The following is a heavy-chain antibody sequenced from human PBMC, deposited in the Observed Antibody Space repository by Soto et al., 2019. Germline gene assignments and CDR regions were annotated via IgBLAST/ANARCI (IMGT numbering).Heavy chain of an antibody. CDR3: AKDQGRILLIPPANGYFQH. CDR1: GLTFSSFG. CDR2: ISYDGSTQ. Sequence: QVQLVVSGGGVVQPGRSLRLSCAASGLTFSSFGMHWVRQAPGKGLQWVAVISYDGSTQYYADYVKGRFTISRDNSKNTVYLQMNSLRAEDTGIYYCAKDQGRILLIPPANGYFQHWGQGTLVTVSS. J-gene: IGHJ1*01. V-gene: IGHV3-30*18. D-gene: IGHD2-2*01.